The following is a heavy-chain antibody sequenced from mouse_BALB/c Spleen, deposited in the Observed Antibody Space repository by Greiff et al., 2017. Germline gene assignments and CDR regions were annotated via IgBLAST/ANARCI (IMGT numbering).Heavy chain of an antibody. Sequence: EVQLQQSGAELVKPGASVKLSCTASGFNIKDTYMHWVKQRPEQGLEWIGRIDPANGNTKYDPKFQGKATITADTSSNTAYLQLSSLTSEDTAVYYCARVGYHDDYYAMDYWGQGTSVTVSS. V-gene: IGHV14-3*02. CDR3: ARVGYHDDYYAMDY. CDR2: IDPANGNT. J-gene: IGHJ4*01. CDR1: GFNIKDTY. D-gene: IGHD1-2*01.